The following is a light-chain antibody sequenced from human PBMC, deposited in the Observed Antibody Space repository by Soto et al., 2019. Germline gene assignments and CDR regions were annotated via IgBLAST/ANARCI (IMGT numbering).Light chain of an antibody. J-gene: IGKJ1*01. V-gene: IGKV1-5*03. CDR3: QQYNVYSRT. CDR1: QSINSR. CDR2: KAS. Sequence: DIPMTQSPSTLSASVGDRVTITCRASQSINSRLAWYQQKPGKAPKLLIYKASNLETGVPSRFSGSGSGTEFTLTISSLQPGDFATYYCQQYNVYSRTFGQGTKVEIK.